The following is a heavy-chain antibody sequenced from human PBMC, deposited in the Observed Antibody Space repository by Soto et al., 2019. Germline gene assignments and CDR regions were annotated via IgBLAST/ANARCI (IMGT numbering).Heavy chain of an antibody. CDR3: ARRLASPEFIDI. V-gene: IGHV5-51*01. CDR1: GYSFSSYW. D-gene: IGHD2-15*01. J-gene: IGHJ3*02. CDR2: IYPGDSEA. Sequence: GESLKICCKGSGYSFSSYWIGWVRQMPGKGLEWMGIIYPGDSEARYSLSFQGQVTFSADKSINTAYLQWSRLKASDTAMFYCARRLASPEFIDIWGQGTMVTVSS.